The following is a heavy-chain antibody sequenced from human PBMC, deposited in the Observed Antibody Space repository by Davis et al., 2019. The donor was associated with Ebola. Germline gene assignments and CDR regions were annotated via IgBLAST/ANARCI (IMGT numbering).Heavy chain of an antibody. CDR1: GGTFSSYA. CDR2: IIPILGIA. D-gene: IGHD4-17*01. CDR3: ARGGDYGDYENWFDP. Sequence: SVKVSCKASGGTFSSYAISWVRQAPGQGLEWMGGIIPILGIANYAQKFQGRVTITADKSTSTAYMELSSLRSEDTAVYYCARGGDYGDYENWFDPWGQGTLVTVSS. J-gene: IGHJ5*02. V-gene: IGHV1-69*10.